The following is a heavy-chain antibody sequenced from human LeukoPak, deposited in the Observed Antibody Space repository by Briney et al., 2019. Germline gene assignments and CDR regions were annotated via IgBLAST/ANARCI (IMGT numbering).Heavy chain of an antibody. J-gene: IGHJ4*02. CDR3: ARGKSGLRTTVFDY. CDR2: ISAYNGKT. Sequence: EAAVKVSCKASGYTFTSYGISSVRQAPGQGLEWMGCISAYNGKTNYTQKLQGRVTMTTDTSTSTAYMELRSLRSDDTAVYYCARGKSGLRTTVFDYWGQGTLVTVSS. D-gene: IGHD1-1*01. V-gene: IGHV1-18*01. CDR1: GYTFTSYG.